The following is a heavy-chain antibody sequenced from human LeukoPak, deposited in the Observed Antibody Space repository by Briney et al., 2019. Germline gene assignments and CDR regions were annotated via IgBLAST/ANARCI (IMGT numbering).Heavy chain of an antibody. CDR1: GGTFSSYA. CDR2: IIPIFGTA. Sequence: VASVKVSCKASGGTFSSYAISWVRQAPGQGLEWMGGIIPIFGTANYAQKFQGRVTMTRDMSTSTVYMELSSLRSEDTAVYYCARGAVTTFPFDIWGQGTMVTVSS. D-gene: IGHD4-17*01. CDR3: ARGAVTTFPFDI. J-gene: IGHJ3*02. V-gene: IGHV1-69*05.